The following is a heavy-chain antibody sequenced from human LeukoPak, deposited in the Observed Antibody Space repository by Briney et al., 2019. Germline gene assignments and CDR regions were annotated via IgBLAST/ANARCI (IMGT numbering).Heavy chain of an antibody. D-gene: IGHD3-10*01. J-gene: IGHJ4*02. V-gene: IGHV1-69*06. CDR2: FIPIFGTA. Sequence: SVKVSCKASGNSFNKYAITWVRQAPGQGLEWMGEFIPIFGTAKYAKKFQGRVTITADKSTSTAYMDLNSLRSEDTAIYYCTRGGFGELYHFDYWGQGTLVTVSS. CDR1: GNSFNKYA. CDR3: TRGGFGELYHFDY.